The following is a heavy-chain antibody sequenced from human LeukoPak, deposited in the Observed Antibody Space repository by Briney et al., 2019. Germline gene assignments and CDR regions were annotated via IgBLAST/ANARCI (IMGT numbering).Heavy chain of an antibody. CDR2: IRYDGSNK. CDR3: AEAGSSGWYAPYYFDY. D-gene: IGHD6-19*01. Sequence: PGGSLRLSCAASGFTFSSYGMHWVRQAPGKGLEWVAFIRYDGSNKYYADSVKGRFTISRDNSKNTLYLQMNSLRAEDTAVYYCAEAGSSGWYAPYYFDYWGQGTLVTVSS. J-gene: IGHJ4*02. CDR1: GFTFSSYG. V-gene: IGHV3-30*02.